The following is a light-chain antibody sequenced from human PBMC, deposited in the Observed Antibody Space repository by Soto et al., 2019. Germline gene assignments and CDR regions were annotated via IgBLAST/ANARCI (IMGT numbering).Light chain of an antibody. CDR3: QHRTNWLIT. J-gene: IGKJ5*01. Sequence: EIVLTQSPGTLSLSPGERATLSCRASQSVSSSYLAWYQQKLGQAPRLLIYDVSTRATGIPARFSGSGSGTDFTLTISSLEPEDFAVYYCQHRTNWLITFGQGTRLEIK. CDR2: DVS. V-gene: IGKV3D-20*02. CDR1: QSVSSSY.